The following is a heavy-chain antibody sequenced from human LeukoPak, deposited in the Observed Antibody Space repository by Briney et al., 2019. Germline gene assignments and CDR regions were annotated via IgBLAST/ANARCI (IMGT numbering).Heavy chain of an antibody. Sequence: PGGSLRLSCAASGFTVSSNYMSWVRQAPGKGLEWVSVIYSGGSTYYADSVKGRFTISRDNSKNTLYLQMNSLRAEDTAVYYCAKGLVGSTHYFDYWGQGTLVTVSS. J-gene: IGHJ4*02. CDR3: AKGLVGSTHYFDY. D-gene: IGHD1-26*01. CDR2: IYSGGST. V-gene: IGHV3-53*05. CDR1: GFTVSSNY.